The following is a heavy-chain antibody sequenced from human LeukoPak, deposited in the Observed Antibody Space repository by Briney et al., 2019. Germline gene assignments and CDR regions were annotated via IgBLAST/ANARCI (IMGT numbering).Heavy chain of an antibody. CDR3: ARHVRGVTEYYGMDV. CDR2: IYYSGST. CDR1: GGSISSYY. Sequence: SETLSLTCTVSGGSISSYYWSWIRQPPGKGLEWIGYIYYSGSTNYNPSLKSRVTISVDTSKNQFSLKLSSVTAADTAVYCCARHVRGVTEYYGMDVWGKGTTVTVSS. J-gene: IGHJ6*04. V-gene: IGHV4-59*01. D-gene: IGHD3-10*01.